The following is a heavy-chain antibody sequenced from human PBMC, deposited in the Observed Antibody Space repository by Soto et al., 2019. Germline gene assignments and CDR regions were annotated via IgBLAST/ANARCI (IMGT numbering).Heavy chain of an antibody. Sequence: GGSLRLSCAASGFTFSSYGMHWVRQAPGKGLEWVAVISYDGSNKYYADSVKGRFTISRDNSKNTLYLQMNSLRAEDTAVYYCAKDLGSMATLRGYYYGMDVWGQGTTVTVSS. CDR3: AKDLGSMATLRGYYYGMDV. CDR1: GFTFSSYG. CDR2: ISYDGSNK. V-gene: IGHV3-30*18. D-gene: IGHD5-12*01. J-gene: IGHJ6*02.